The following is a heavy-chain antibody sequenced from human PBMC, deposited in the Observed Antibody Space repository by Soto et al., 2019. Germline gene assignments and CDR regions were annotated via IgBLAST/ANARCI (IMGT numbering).Heavy chain of an antibody. D-gene: IGHD6-19*01. J-gene: IGHJ4*02. CDR2: IKQEGSER. CDR3: ASGSGWVKDD. V-gene: IGHV3-7*03. Sequence: EVQLVESGGGLVQPGGSLRLSCTASGSTFSRYWMNWVRQAPGKGLEWVANIKQEGSERNYVDSVKGRFTISRDNAQNSLYLQMNSLRVEDTAVYYCASGSGWVKDDWGQGTLVTVSS. CDR1: GSTFSRYW.